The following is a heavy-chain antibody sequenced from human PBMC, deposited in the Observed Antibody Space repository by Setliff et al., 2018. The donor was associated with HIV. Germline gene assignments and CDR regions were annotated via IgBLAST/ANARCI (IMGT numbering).Heavy chain of an antibody. CDR1: GDSIGDYY. D-gene: IGHD3-10*01. CDR3: ARHAPSGELYYFDH. V-gene: IGHV4-4*07. Sequence: PSETLSLTCTVSGDSIGDYYCNWIRQPAGKGLEWIGRVYARAYSNYNPSLKSRVTMSVDTSQNQFSLKLSSVTAAETALYYCARHAPSGELYYFDHWGQGTLVTVSS. CDR2: VYARAYS. J-gene: IGHJ4*02.